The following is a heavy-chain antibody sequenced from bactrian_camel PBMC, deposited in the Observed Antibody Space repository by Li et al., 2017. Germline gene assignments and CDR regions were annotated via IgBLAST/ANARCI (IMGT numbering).Heavy chain of an antibody. J-gene: IGHJ4*01. V-gene: IGHV3S40*01. CDR1: NYPYNPHC. CDR2: IYRGGRTT. Sequence: VQLVESGGGSVQTGDSMTLSCRLTNYPYNPHCLGWFRQAPGKQREGAAAIYRGGRTTYYPDSVKGRLAISQDSAENTMYPQMNSLKPEDTNMYYCAAEYCSNRACHTCGQRAPNFASFTYFGQGTQVTVS. D-gene: IGHD7*01.